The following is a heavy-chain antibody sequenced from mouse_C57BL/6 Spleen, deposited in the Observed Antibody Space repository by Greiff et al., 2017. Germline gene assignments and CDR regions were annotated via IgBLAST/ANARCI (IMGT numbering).Heavy chain of an antibody. CDR2: IYPSDSYT. D-gene: IGHD1-1*01. J-gene: IGHJ1*03. CDR3: ARGGVVARYWYFNV. V-gene: IGHV1-69*01. Sequence: QVQLQQPGAELVMPGASVKLSCKASGYTFTSYWMHWVKQRPGPGLEWIGEIYPSDSYTYYNQKFKGKSTLTADKYSSTAYMQLRSLTSEDSAVYYCARGGVVARYWYFNVWGTGTTVTVSS. CDR1: GYTFTSYW.